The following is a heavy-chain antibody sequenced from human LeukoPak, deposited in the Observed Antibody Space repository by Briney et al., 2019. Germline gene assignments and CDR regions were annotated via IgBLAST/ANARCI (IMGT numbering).Heavy chain of an antibody. Sequence: GGSLRLSCAASGFTFSSYAMHWVRQAPGKGLEWVAVISYDGSNKYYADSVEGRFTISRDNSKNTLYLQMNSLRAEDTAVYYCASQLVRGYWGQGTLVTVSS. CDR3: ASQLVRGY. D-gene: IGHD6-13*01. CDR1: GFTFSSYA. V-gene: IGHV3-30-3*01. J-gene: IGHJ4*02. CDR2: ISYDGSNK.